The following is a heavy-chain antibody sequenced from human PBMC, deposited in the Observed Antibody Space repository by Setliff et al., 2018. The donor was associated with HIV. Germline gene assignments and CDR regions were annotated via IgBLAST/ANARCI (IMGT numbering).Heavy chain of an antibody. Sequence: PSETLSLTCTVSGGSISSSSYYWGWFRQPPGKGLEWIGSIYYSGSTYYNPSLKSRVSISVAMSKNQFSLKQSAVTAADTAVYYCARHWVDSSSWSLYYYYYMDVWGKGTTVTVSS. V-gene: IGHV4-39*01. J-gene: IGHJ6*03. CDR3: ARHWVDSSSWSLYYYYYMDV. CDR1: GGSISSSSYY. CDR2: IYYSGST. D-gene: IGHD6-13*01.